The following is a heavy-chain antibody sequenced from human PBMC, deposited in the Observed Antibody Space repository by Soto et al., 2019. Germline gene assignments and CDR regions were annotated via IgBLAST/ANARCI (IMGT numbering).Heavy chain of an antibody. CDR1: GGSISSGDYY. J-gene: IGHJ4*01. V-gene: IGHV4-30-4*01. CDR2: IYYSGST. CDR3: ARDPGVDTAMVGIDY. D-gene: IGHD5-18*01. Sequence: SETLSLTCTVSGGSISSGDYYWSWIRQPPGKGLEWIGYIYYSGSTYYNPSLKSRVTISVDTSKNQFSLKLSSVTAADTAVYYCARDPGVDTAMVGIDYWGQEPWSPSP.